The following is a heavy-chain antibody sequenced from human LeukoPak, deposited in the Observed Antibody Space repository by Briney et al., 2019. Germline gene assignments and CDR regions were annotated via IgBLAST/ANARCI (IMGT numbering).Heavy chain of an antibody. J-gene: IGHJ4*02. V-gene: IGHV3-64*01. CDR1: GFTFSSYA. CDR2: ISSNGGST. D-gene: IGHD4-17*01. Sequence: GGSLRLSCAASGFTFSSYAMHWVRQAPGKGLEYVSAISSNGGSTYYANSVKGRFTISRDNSKNTLYLQMGSLRAEDMAVYYCARDFQSTVTTPFDYWGQRTLVTVSS. CDR3: ARDFQSTVTTPFDY.